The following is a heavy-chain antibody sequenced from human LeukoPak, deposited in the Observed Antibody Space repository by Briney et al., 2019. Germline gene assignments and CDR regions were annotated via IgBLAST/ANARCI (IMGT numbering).Heavy chain of an antibody. Sequence: PSETLSLTCTVSGGSISSSSYYWGWIRQPPGKGLEWIGSIYYSGSTYYNPSLKSRVTISVDTSKNQFSLKLSSVTAADTAVYYCARLRLGALYYYMDVWGKGTTVTVSS. CDR1: GGSISSSSYY. J-gene: IGHJ6*03. V-gene: IGHV4-39*01. CDR3: ARLRLGALYYYMDV. D-gene: IGHD3-16*01. CDR2: IYYSGST.